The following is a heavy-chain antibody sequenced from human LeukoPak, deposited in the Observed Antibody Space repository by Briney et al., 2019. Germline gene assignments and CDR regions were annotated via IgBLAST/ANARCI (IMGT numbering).Heavy chain of an antibody. Sequence: GGSLRHSCAVSGITLSNYGMSWVRQAPGKGLEWVAGISDSGGSTNYADSVKGRFTISRDNPKNTLYLQMNSLGAEDTAVYFCARRGVVIRVILVGFHKEAFYFDSWGQGALVTVSS. CDR3: ARRGVVIRVILVGFHKEAFYFDS. V-gene: IGHV3-23*01. CDR2: ISDSGGST. CDR1: GITLSNYG. J-gene: IGHJ4*02. D-gene: IGHD3-22*01.